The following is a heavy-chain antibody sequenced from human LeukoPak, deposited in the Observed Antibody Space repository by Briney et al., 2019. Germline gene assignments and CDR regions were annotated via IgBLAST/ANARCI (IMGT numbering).Heavy chain of an antibody. Sequence: GGSLRLSCAASGFTFSSYAMSWVRQAPGKGLEWVSAISGSGGSTYYADSVKGRFTISRDNSKNTLYLQMNSLGAEDTAVYYCAKDRGGTTVTTAFRGYYFDYWGQGTLVTVSS. CDR3: AKDRGGTTVTTAFRGYYFDY. J-gene: IGHJ4*02. V-gene: IGHV3-23*01. D-gene: IGHD4-4*01. CDR1: GFTFSSYA. CDR2: ISGSGGST.